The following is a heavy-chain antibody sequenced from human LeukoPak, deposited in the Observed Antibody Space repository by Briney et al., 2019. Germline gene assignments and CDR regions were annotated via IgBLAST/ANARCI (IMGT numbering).Heavy chain of an antibody. D-gene: IGHD2-15*01. V-gene: IGHV3-30*02. CDR2: IRYDGSNI. CDR1: GISFYNFG. Sequence: PGGSLRLSCATTGISFYNFGMHWVRQAPGNGMELVAYIRYDGSNINYVESVKGRFTISRDNSKNTRYLRMNSLIADASTVIYCSPSPRWCVWGKGTTVTVSS. CDR3: SPSPRWCV. J-gene: IGHJ6*04.